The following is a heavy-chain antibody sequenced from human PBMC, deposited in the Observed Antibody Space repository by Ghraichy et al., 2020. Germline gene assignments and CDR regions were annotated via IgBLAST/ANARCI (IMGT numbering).Heavy chain of an antibody. CDR1: GFSLSNARMG. D-gene: IGHD5-18*01. Sequence: SGPTLVKPTETLTLTCTVSGFSLSNARMGVSWIRQPPGKALEWLAHIFSNDEKSYSTSLKSRLTISKDTSKSQVVLTMTNMDPVDTATYYCARIGPLYSYGSYFDYWGQGTLVTVSS. CDR2: IFSNDEK. V-gene: IGHV2-26*01. CDR3: ARIGPLYSYGSYFDY. J-gene: IGHJ4*02.